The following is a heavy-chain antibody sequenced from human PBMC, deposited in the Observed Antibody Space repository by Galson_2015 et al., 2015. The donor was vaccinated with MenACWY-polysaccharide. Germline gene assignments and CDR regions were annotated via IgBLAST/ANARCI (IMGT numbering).Heavy chain of an antibody. Sequence: SVKVSCKASGGTFSSYSISWVRQAPGQGLEWVGRIIPFLGIANSAQKFQGRVTITADKSTNTAYVELSSLISEDTAMYYCARTNGDFDFWGQGTLITVSS. D-gene: IGHD4-17*01. CDR3: ARTNGDFDF. CDR1: GGTFSSYS. CDR2: IIPFLGIA. V-gene: IGHV1-69*02. J-gene: IGHJ4*02.